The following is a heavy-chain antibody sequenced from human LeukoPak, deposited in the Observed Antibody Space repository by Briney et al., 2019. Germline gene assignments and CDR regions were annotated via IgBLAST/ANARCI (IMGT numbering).Heavy chain of an antibody. J-gene: IGHJ4*02. Sequence: GGSLRLSCAASGSTFSSYAMHWVRQAPGKGLEQVAVISYDGSNKYYADSVKGRFTISRDNSKNTLYLQMNSLRAEDTAVYYCAKDRGGWWELLPLYSFDYWGQGTLVTVSS. CDR2: ISYDGSNK. CDR3: AKDRGGWWELLPLYSFDY. V-gene: IGHV3-30-3*01. D-gene: IGHD1-26*01. CDR1: GSTFSSYA.